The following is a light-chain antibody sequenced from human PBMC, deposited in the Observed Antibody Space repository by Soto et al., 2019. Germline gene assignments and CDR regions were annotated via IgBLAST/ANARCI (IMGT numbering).Light chain of an antibody. CDR3: SSYSTTYTVL. Sequence: QSARTQPASMSGSPGQSITISCTGTSSDVGGYNYVSWYQQHPDRAPKLIIYEVSNRPSGVSIRFSGSKSANTASLTISGLQAEDEADYYCSSYSTTYTVLFGGGTKVTVL. J-gene: IGLJ2*01. CDR2: EVS. CDR1: SSDVGGYNY. V-gene: IGLV2-14*01.